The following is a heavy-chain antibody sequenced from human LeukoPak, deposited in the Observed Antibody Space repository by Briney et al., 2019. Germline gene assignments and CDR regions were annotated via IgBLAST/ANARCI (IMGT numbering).Heavy chain of an antibody. CDR2: IYYSGST. CDR3: ARGYYDSSGYLISYNWFDP. V-gene: IGHV4-59*01. CDR1: GGSISHYY. D-gene: IGHD3-22*01. Sequence: PSETLSLTCTVSGGSISHYYWSWIRQPPGKGLEWIGYIYYSGSTNYNPSLKSRVTISVDTSKNQFSLKLSSATAADTAVYYCARGYYDSSGYLISYNWFDPWGQGTLVTVSS. J-gene: IGHJ5*02.